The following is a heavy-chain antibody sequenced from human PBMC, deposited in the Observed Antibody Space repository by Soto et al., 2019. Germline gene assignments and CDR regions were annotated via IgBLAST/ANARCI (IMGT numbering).Heavy chain of an antibody. CDR2: ISGIGGST. J-gene: IGHJ4*02. Sequence: GGSLLLSCAASGFTFSSYAMSWVRQGPGKGLEWVSAISGIGGSTYYADSVKGRFTISRDNSKNTLYLQMNSLRAEDTAVYYCAKDRLGYCSGGRWYRVDFCGQAPLVSCSS. CDR1: GFTFSSYA. D-gene: IGHD2-15*01. CDR3: AKDRLGYCSGGRWYRVDF. V-gene: IGHV3-23*01.